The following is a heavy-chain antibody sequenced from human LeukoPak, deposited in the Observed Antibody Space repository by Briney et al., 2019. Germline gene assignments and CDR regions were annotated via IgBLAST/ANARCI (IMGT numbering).Heavy chain of an antibody. CDR1: GYTFTGNW. CDR3: ARRDYFDY. V-gene: IGHV5-51*01. J-gene: IGHJ4*02. CDR2: VHPGDSDA. Sequence: KPGESLKISCKTSGYTFTGNWIGWVRQMPGKGLEWMGIVHPGDSDARYSPSFQGQVTISVDKSISTAYLQWNSLKASDTATYYCARRDYFDYWGQGTLVTVSS.